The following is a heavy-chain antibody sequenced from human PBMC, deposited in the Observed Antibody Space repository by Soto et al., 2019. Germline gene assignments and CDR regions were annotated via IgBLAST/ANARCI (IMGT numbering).Heavy chain of an antibody. D-gene: IGHD6-19*01. CDR1: GFTFSSYA. J-gene: IGHJ4*02. Sequence: EVQLLESGGGLVQPGGSLRLSCTASGFTFSSYAMNWVRQAPGKGLEWVSVISGSGGSTYYADSVKGRSTISRDNSKNKLYLQMNSLRAEDTAVYYCASRTSGWYFDYWGQGTLVTVSS. CDR2: ISGSGGST. CDR3: ASRTSGWYFDY. V-gene: IGHV3-23*01.